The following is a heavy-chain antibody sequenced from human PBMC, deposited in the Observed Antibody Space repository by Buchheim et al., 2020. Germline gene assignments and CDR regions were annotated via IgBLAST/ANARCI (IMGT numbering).Heavy chain of an antibody. Sequence: EVQLVESGGGLVQPGGSLRLSCAASGFTFSSYEMNWVRQAPGKGLEWVSYISSGSTIYYADSVKGRFTISRDNAKNSLYLQMNSLRAEDTAVYYCAREMATFDYWGQGTL. D-gene: IGHD5-24*01. CDR2: ISSGSTI. CDR1: GFTFSSYE. V-gene: IGHV3-48*03. CDR3: AREMATFDY. J-gene: IGHJ4*02.